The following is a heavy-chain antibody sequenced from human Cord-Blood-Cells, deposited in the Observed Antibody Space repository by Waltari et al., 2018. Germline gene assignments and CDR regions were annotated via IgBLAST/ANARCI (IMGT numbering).Heavy chain of an antibody. CDR2: TYYRSKWYN. CDR1: GHRAPSNRPP. CDR3: ARDLGSSSWYNWFDP. J-gene: IGHJ5*02. Sequence: QVQLQQSGTGLVKHSQTLSLTCANPGHRAPSNRPPWNWIRQSPSRGLEWLGRTYYRSKWYNDYAVSVKSRITINPDTSKNQFSLQLNSVTPEDTAVYYCARDLGSSSWYNWFDPWGQGTLVTVSS. V-gene: IGHV6-1*01. D-gene: IGHD6-13*01.